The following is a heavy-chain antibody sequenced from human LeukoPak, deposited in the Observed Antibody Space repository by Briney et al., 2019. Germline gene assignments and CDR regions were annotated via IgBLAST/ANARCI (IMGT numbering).Heavy chain of an antibody. Sequence: KAGGSLTLSCTASGLTFNSYGMNWVRRATGKGREWVSYISSSRSDIYYAVSVKGRFPISRDTVKNSLYLQMNNVRAVYTGVYYCARNRSTVSLFDYWGQGTLVTVSS. J-gene: IGHJ4*02. CDR1: GLTFNSYG. V-gene: IGHV3-21*01. D-gene: IGHD2-2*01. CDR3: ARNRSTVSLFDY. CDR2: ISSSRSDI.